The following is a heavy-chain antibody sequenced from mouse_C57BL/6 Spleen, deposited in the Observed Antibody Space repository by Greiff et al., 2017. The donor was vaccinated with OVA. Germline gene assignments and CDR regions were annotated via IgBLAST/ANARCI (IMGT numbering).Heavy chain of an antibody. Sequence: QVQLKESGPGLVQPSQSLSITCTVSGFSLTSYGVHWVRQSPGKGLEWLGVIWSGGSTDYNAAFISRLSISKDNSKSQVFFKMNSLQADDTAIYYCASWDYGNYDAMDYWGQGTSVTVSS. D-gene: IGHD2-1*01. V-gene: IGHV2-2*01. CDR2: IWSGGST. CDR1: GFSLTSYG. J-gene: IGHJ4*01. CDR3: ASWDYGNYDAMDY.